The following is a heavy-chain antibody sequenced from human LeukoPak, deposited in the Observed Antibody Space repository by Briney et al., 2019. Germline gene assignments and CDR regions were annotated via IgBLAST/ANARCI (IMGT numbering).Heavy chain of an antibody. D-gene: IGHD3-22*01. CDR1: GGSISSGGYY. V-gene: IGHV4-31*03. J-gene: IGHJ3*02. CDR2: IYHSGST. Sequence: PSETLSLTCTVSGGSISSGGYYWSWIRQHPGKGLEWIGYIYHSGSTYYNPSLKSRVTISVDTSKNQFSLKLSSVTAADTAVYYCARGAYYYDSSGFPSDAFDIWGQGTMVTVSS. CDR3: ARGAYYYDSSGFPSDAFDI.